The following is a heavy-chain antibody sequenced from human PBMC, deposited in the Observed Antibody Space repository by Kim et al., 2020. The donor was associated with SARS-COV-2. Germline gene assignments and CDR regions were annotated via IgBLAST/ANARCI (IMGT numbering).Heavy chain of an antibody. J-gene: IGHJ6*01. V-gene: IGHV3-15*01. CDR3: TSDLGGYFGGDSYSRV. Sequence: GGSLRLSCAASGFTFRNAWMNWVRQAPGKGLEWVGRSKSKTNGGTTGYAAPVKCRFTISRDDSKHKLYLQMNSLKTEDTAVYYCTSDLGGYFGGDSYSRVCGEGPTATVSS. D-gene: IGHD2-21*02. CDR1: GFTFRNAW. CDR2: SKSKTNGGTT.